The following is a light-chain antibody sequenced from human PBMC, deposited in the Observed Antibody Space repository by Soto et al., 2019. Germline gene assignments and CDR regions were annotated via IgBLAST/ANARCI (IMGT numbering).Light chain of an antibody. Sequence: EIVLTQSPGTLSLSPGERATLSCRASQSVSSGYLAWYRQKPGQAPRLLIYGASSRATGIPDRFSGSGSGTDFTLTISRLEPEDFAVYYCQQYGTSPLTFGGGTRVEIK. CDR2: GAS. CDR1: QSVSSGY. CDR3: QQYGTSPLT. V-gene: IGKV3-20*01. J-gene: IGKJ4*01.